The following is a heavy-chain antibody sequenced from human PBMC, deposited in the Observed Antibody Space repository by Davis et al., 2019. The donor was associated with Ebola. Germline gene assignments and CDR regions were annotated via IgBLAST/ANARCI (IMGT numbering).Heavy chain of an antibody. V-gene: IGHV4-4*07. CDR1: GGSISSYY. Sequence: PSETLSLTCTVSGGSISSYYWSWIRQPAGKGLEWIGRIYTSGSTNYNPSLKSRVTMSVDTSKNQFSLKLSSVTAADTAVYYCAREAGGYCSSTSCQPLWGMDVWGQGTTVTVSS. J-gene: IGHJ6*02. CDR2: IYTSGST. D-gene: IGHD2-2*03. CDR3: AREAGGYCSSTSCQPLWGMDV.